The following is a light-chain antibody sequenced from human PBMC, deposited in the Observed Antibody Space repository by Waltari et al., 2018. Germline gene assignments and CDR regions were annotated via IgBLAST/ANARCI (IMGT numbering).Light chain of an antibody. CDR2: DVS. J-gene: IGLJ3*02. CDR3: SSYTSSSTWV. V-gene: IGLV2-14*01. Sequence: QSALTQPASVSGSPGQSITIPCTGTSSDVGGSNYFSWYQQHPGKAPKVMIYDVSKRPSGVSNRFSGSKSGNTASLTISGLQAEDEADYYCSSYTSSSTWVFGGGTKLTVL. CDR1: SSDVGGSNY.